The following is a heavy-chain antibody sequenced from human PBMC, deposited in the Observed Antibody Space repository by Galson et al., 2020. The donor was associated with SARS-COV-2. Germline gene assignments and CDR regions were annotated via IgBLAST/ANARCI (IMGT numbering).Heavy chain of an antibody. J-gene: IGHJ3*02. D-gene: IGHD1-1*01. V-gene: IGHV1-2*06. Sequence: MHWVRQAPGQGLARMGRNNPNTGGTNSPQKFQDRVTMTRDTSISTAYMELSRLRSDDTAVYFCARGLQLTTYDAFDIWGQGIMVTVSP. CDR3: ARGLQLTTYDAFDI. CDR2: NNPNTGGT.